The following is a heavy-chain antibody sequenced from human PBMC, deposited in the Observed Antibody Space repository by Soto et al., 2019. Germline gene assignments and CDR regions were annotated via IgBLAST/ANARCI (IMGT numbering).Heavy chain of an antibody. CDR1: GFTFSAYW. J-gene: IGHJ6*02. Sequence: XGSLRLSCEGSGFTFSAYWMHWVRQAPGKGLEWVSCISGDGTSTTYADSVKGRFTISRDNAKNTLYLQLNSLRAEDTSVYYCVKDSRQDAVKVGPAISYHYYGMDVWGQGTTVTVSS. V-gene: IGHV3-74*01. D-gene: IGHD2-2*01. CDR2: ISGDGTST. CDR3: VKDSRQDAVKVGPAISYHYYGMDV.